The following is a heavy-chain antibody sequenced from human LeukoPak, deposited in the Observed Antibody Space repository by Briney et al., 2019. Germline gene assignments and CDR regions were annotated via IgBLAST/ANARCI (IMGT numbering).Heavy chain of an antibody. CDR1: GYTFTGYY. CDR3: ARGGNTFFGVVDY. CDR2: INPNSGDP. J-gene: IGHJ4*02. D-gene: IGHD3-3*01. V-gene: IGHV1-2*02. Sequence: GASVKVSCKASGYTFTGYYMHWVRQAPGQGLEWMGWINPNSGDPNYAQNFQGRVTMTRDTSITTAYMELRKLRSDDTAVYYCARGGNTFFGVVDYWGQGTRVTVSS.